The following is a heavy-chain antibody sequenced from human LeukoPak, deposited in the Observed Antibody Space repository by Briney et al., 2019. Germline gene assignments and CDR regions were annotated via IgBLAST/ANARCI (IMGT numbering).Heavy chain of an antibody. Sequence: GGSLRLSCAASGFTFSSYWMHWVRHTPGKGLVWVSRIKGDGSSTSYADSVKGRFTISRDNAKNTLYLQMNSLRAEDTAVYYCARDGYSFGHDFDYWGQGTLVTVSS. CDR3: ARDGYSFGHDFDY. CDR1: GFTFSSYW. D-gene: IGHD5-18*01. J-gene: IGHJ4*02. CDR2: IKGDGSST. V-gene: IGHV3-74*01.